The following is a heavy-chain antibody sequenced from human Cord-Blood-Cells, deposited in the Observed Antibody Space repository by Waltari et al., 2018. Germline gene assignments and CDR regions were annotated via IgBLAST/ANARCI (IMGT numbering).Heavy chain of an antibody. CDR2: IYYSGST. V-gene: IGHV4-59*08. Sequence: QVQLQESGPGLVKPSETLSPTCTASGGSLSSYYWSWIRQPPGKGLEWIGYIYYSGSTNYNPSLKSRVTISVDTSKNQFSLKLSSVTAADTAVYYCARHLSTANNWYFDLWGRGTLVTVSS. CDR1: GGSLSSYY. CDR3: ARHLSTANNWYFDL. J-gene: IGHJ2*01. D-gene: IGHD6-13*01.